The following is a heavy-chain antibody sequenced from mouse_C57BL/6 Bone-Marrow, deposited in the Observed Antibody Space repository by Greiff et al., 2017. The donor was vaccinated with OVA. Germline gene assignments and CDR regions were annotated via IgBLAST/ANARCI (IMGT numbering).Heavy chain of an antibody. CDR2: IHPNSSST. V-gene: IGHV1-64*01. CDR3: DSEGAVVATRAMDY. CDR1: GYTFTSYW. Sequence: QVQLQQSGAELVKPGASVKLSCKASGYTFTSYWMHWVKQRPGQGLEWIGMIHPNSSSTNYNEKFKSKATLTVDKSSSTAYMQLSSLTSEDSAVYYYDSEGAVVATRAMDYWGQGTSVTVSS. J-gene: IGHJ4*01. D-gene: IGHD1-1*02.